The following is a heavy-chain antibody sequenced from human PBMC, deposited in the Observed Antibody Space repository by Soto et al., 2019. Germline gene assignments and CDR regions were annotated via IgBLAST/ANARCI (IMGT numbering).Heavy chain of an antibody. CDR3: AREEMGYSYELAVPGSFDL. CDR2: IYYSGST. CDR1: GDSISSYY. D-gene: IGHD5-18*01. V-gene: IGHV4-59*01. Sequence: SETLSLTCTVSGDSISSYYWSWIRQPPGKGLEWIGYIYYSGSTNYNPSLKSRVTISVDTSKNQFSLKLSSVTAADTAVYYCAREEMGYSYELAVPGSFDLWGRGTLVTVSS. J-gene: IGHJ2*01.